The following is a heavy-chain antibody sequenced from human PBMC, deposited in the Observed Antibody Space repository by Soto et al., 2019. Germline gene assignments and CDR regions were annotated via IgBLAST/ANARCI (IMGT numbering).Heavy chain of an antibody. J-gene: IGHJ4*02. CDR1: GGSITNSNW. Sequence: NPSETLSLTCTVSGGSITNSNWWSWVRLPPAKGLEWIGDIYHAGSTKCNPSLGRRVTIPVDTSNNQFALTLTSVTAADTAVYFCARGPPIVGNTTPLDSWGQGTLVTVSS. D-gene: IGHD1-26*01. V-gene: IGHV4-4*02. CDR3: ARGPPIVGNTTPLDS. CDR2: IYHAGST.